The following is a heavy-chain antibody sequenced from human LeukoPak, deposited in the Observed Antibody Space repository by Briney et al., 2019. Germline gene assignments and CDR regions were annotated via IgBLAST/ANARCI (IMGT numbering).Heavy chain of an antibody. J-gene: IGHJ4*02. V-gene: IGHV3-30*04. CDR3: ARGVRRWFGELLDY. CDR2: ISYDGSNK. Sequence: PGGSLRLSCAASGFTFSSYAMHWVRQAPGKGLEWVAVISYDGSNKYYADSVKGRFTISRDNSKNTLYLQMNSLRAEDTAVYYCARGVRRWFGELLDYWGQGTLVTVSS. D-gene: IGHD3-10*01. CDR1: GFTFSSYA.